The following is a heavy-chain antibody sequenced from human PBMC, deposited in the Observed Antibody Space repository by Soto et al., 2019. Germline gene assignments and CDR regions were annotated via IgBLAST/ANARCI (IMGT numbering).Heavy chain of an antibody. V-gene: IGHV3-48*03. J-gene: IGHJ4*02. CDR2: ISGSGKSI. CDR3: GGGGDY. D-gene: IGHD3-16*01. CDR1: GFYFSSYE. Sequence: EVQLVESGGGLGQPGGSLRLSCAASGFYFSSYEMNWVRQAPGKGLEWISHISGSGKSIYYADSVKGRFTISRDNAKNPLYLQMDSRGVDDPAVSYWGGGGDYWGQGALVTVSS.